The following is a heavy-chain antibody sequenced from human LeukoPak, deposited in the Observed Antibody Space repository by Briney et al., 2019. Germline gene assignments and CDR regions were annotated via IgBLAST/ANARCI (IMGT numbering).Heavy chain of an antibody. CDR1: GFTFSSYA. Sequence: GGSLRLSCAASGFTFSSYAMHWVRQAPGKGLEWVAVISYDGSNKYYADSVKGRFTISRDNSKNTLYLQMNSLRAEDTAVYYCARSQKSYGGNPWDYWGQGTLVTVSS. D-gene: IGHD4-23*01. CDR2: ISYDGSNK. V-gene: IGHV3-30-3*01. CDR3: ARSQKSYGGNPWDY. J-gene: IGHJ4*02.